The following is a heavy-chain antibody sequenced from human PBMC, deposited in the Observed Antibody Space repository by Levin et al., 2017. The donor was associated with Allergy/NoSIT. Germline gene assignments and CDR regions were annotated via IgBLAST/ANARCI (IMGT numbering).Heavy chain of an antibody. J-gene: IGHJ4*02. D-gene: IGHD1-26*01. Sequence: GESLKISCKASGYTFTGYYMHWVRQAPGQGLEWMGWINPNSGGTNYAQKFQGRVTMTRDTSISTAYMELSRLRSDDTAVYYCARGGIVGAPPLLDYWGQGTLVTVSS. V-gene: IGHV1-2*02. CDR3: ARGGIVGAPPLLDY. CDR1: GYTFTGYY. CDR2: INPNSGGT.